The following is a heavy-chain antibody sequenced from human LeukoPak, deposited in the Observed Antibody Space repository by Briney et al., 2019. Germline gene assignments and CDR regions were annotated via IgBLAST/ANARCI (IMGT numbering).Heavy chain of an antibody. V-gene: IGHV4-59*08. CDR3: ARRDVYGGNRPGAFDI. CDR2: IYYSGST. D-gene: IGHD4-23*01. J-gene: IGHJ3*02. Sequence: SETLSLTCTVSGGSISSYYWSWIRQPPGKGLEWIGYIYYSGSTNYNPSLKSRVTISVDTSKNQFSLKLSSVTAADTAVYYCARRDVYGGNRPGAFDIWGQGTMVTVSS. CDR1: GGSISSYY.